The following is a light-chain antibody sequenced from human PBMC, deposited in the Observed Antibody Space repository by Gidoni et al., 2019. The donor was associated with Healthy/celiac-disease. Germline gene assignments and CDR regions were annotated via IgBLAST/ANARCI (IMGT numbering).Light chain of an antibody. CDR3: HQLSNWIT. J-gene: IGKJ5*01. CDR1: QSVSSS. CDR2: DAS. Sequence: EIVLTQSPATLSLSPGERATLSCRASQSVSSSLAWYQQKPGQAPRLLIYDASNRATCIPARFSGSGSVTDFTLTISSLEPEDFAVYYFHQLSNWITFGQGTRLEI. V-gene: IGKV3-11*01.